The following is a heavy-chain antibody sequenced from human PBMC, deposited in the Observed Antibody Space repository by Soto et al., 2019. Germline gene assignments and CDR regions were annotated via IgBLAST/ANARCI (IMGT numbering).Heavy chain of an antibody. D-gene: IGHD3-16*01. J-gene: IGHJ5*02. CDR1: GYTFTGYY. Sequence: ASVKVSCKASGYTFTGYYMHWVRQAPGQGLEWMGWINPNSGGTNYAQKFQGWVTMTRDTSISTAYMELSRLRSDDTAVYYCARALGVSSDWFDPWGQGTLVTVSS. V-gene: IGHV1-2*04. CDR2: INPNSGGT. CDR3: ARALGVSSDWFDP.